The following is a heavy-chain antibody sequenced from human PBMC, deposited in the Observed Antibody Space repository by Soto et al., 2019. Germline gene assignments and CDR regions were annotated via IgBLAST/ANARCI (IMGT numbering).Heavy chain of an antibody. CDR1: GYTFTSYA. CDR3: ARVRPIVATIGWFDP. Sequence: GASVKVSCKASGYTFTSYAMHWVRQAPGQRLEWMGWINADNGNTKYAQKLQGRVTMTTDTSTSTAYMELRSLRSDDTAVYYCARVRPIVATIGWFDPWGQGTLVTVSS. CDR2: INADNGNT. V-gene: IGHV1-3*01. J-gene: IGHJ5*02. D-gene: IGHD5-12*01.